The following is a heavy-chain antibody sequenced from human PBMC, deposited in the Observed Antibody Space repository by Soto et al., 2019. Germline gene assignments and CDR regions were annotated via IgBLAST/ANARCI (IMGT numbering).Heavy chain of an antibody. CDR1: VFTFSSYS. Sequence: GGSLRLSCAASVFTFSSYSMNWVRQAPGKGLEWVGRIKSKTDGGTTDYAAPVKGRFTISRDDSKNTLYLQMNSLKTEDTAVYYCTLSRDGYNLKWGQGTLVTVSS. CDR2: IKSKTDGGTT. CDR3: TLSRDGYNLK. D-gene: IGHD5-12*01. V-gene: IGHV3-15*07. J-gene: IGHJ4*02.